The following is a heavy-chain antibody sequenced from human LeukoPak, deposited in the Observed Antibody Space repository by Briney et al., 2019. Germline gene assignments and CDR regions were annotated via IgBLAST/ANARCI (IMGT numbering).Heavy chain of an antibody. J-gene: IGHJ4*02. D-gene: IGHD1-1*01. V-gene: IGHV4-4*07. CDR1: GGSISDFY. Sequence: NPSETLSLTCTVSGGSISDFYWSWIRQPAGKGLEWIGRIYISGNTNYNPSLKSRVTMSLDTSKNHCSLRLSSVTAADTAVYYCARNAGDYWGQGTLVTVSS. CDR3: ARNAGDY. CDR2: IYISGNT.